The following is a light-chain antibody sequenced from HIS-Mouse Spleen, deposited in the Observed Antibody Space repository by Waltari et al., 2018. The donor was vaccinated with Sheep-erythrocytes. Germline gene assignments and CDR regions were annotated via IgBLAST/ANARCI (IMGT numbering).Light chain of an antibody. V-gene: IGLV2-11*01. Sequence: QSALTQPRSVSGSPGQSVTISCTGTSSDVGGYNYVSRYQQHPGKAPKLMIYDVSKRPSRVPDRFSGSKSRNTASLTISGLQAEDEADYYCCSYAGSYNHVFATGTKVTVL. J-gene: IGLJ1*01. CDR2: DVS. CDR1: SSDVGGYNY. CDR3: CSYAGSYNHV.